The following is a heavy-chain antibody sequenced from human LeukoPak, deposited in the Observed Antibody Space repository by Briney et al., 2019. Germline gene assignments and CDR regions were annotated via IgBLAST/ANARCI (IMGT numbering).Heavy chain of an antibody. CDR1: GFTFSSYA. CDR2: ISGSGGST. V-gene: IGHV3-23*01. D-gene: IGHD4-23*01. Sequence: GGSLRLPCAASGFTFSSYAMSWVRDAPGRGPEWVSAISGSGGSTYYADSVKGRFTISRDNSKNTLYLQMNSLRAEDTAVYYCASLGMPRSQENGGNSNGAMDYWGQGTLVTVSS. CDR3: ASLGMPRSQENGGNSNGAMDY. J-gene: IGHJ4*02.